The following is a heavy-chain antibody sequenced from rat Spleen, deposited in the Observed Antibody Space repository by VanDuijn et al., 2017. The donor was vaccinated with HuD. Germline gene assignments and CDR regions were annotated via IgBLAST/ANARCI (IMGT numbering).Heavy chain of an antibody. CDR1: GFSFSSFA. CDR2: ITSGGSNT. D-gene: IGHD1-2*01. V-gene: IGHV5-25*01. J-gene: IGHJ2*01. CDR3: AKNIYSSSYIYYFDY. Sequence: EVQLVESGGGLVQPGRSLKLSCAASGFSFSSFAMAWVRQAPKKGLEWVATITSGGSNTYYPDSVKGRFTISRDNAKSTLYLQMDSLRSEDTATYYCAKNIYSSSYIYYFDYWG.